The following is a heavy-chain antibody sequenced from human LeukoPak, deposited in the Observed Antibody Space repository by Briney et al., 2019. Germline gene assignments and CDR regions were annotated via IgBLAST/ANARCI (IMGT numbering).Heavy chain of an antibody. D-gene: IGHD3-22*01. Sequence: GGSLRLSCAASGFTFSSYAMHWVRQAPGKGLEWVAVISYDGSNKYYADSVKGRFTISRDNPKNTLYLQMNSLRAEDTAVYYCAGAPIGWVVITPPFGYWGQGTLVTVSS. CDR1: GFTFSSYA. V-gene: IGHV3-30-3*01. J-gene: IGHJ4*02. CDR3: AGAPIGWVVITPPFGY. CDR2: ISYDGSNK.